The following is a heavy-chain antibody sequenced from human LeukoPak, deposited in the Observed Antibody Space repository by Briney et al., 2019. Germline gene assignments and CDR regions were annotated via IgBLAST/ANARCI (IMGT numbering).Heavy chain of an antibody. V-gene: IGHV3-64D*06. J-gene: IGHJ4*02. D-gene: IGHD4-17*01. Sequence: GGSLRLSCSASGFTFSSYAMEWVRQGQGKGLEYVSGISSNGGSTYYADYVKGRFTISRDNSKNTLYLQMSSLRAEDTAVYYCVKDPMTTMTSHFDYWGQGTLVTVSS. CDR3: VKDPMTTMTSHFDY. CDR2: ISSNGGST. CDR1: GFTFSSYA.